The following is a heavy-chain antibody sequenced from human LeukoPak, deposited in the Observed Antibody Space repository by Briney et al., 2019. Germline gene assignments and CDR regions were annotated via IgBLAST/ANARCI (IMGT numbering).Heavy chain of an antibody. CDR2: VRYDGSNK. CDR1: GFTFSSYG. J-gene: IGHJ4*02. D-gene: IGHD3-22*01. Sequence: GGSLRLSCAASGFTFSSYGMHWVRQAPGKGLEWVAFVRYDGSNKYYADSVKGRFTISRDNSKNTLYLQMNSLRAEDTAVYYCAKGTYYYDSSGYYSYYFDYWGQGTLVTVSS. V-gene: IGHV3-30*02. CDR3: AKGTYYYDSSGYYSYYFDY.